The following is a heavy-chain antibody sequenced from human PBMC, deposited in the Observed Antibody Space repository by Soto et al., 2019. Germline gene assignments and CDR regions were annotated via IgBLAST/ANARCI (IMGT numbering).Heavy chain of an antibody. Sequence: SETLSLTCTVSGGSISSYYWSWIRQPPGKGLEWIGYIYYSGSTNYNPSLKSRVTISVDTSKNQFSLKLSSVTAADTAVYYCATYTDYFDYWGRGTLVTVSS. CDR1: GGSISSYY. CDR3: ATYTDYFDY. V-gene: IGHV4-59*08. J-gene: IGHJ4*02. D-gene: IGHD4-4*01. CDR2: IYYSGST.